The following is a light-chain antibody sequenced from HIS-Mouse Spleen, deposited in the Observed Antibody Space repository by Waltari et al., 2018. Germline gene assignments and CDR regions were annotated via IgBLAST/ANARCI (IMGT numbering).Light chain of an antibody. CDR1: NIGNKS. CDR3: QVWDSSSDHVV. V-gene: IGLV3-21*04. J-gene: IGLJ2*01. CDR2: CDS. Sequence: SYVLTQPPSVSVAPGKTARITCGGNNIGNKSVHWYQQKPGQAPVLVVYCDSDRPSGIPERFSGSNSGNTATLTISRVEAGDEADYYCQVWDSSSDHVVFGGGTKLTVL.